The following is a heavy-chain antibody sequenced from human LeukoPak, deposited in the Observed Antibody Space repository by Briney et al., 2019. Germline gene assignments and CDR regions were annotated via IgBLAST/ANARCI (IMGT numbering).Heavy chain of an antibody. CDR2: INSDGSTT. D-gene: IGHD4-23*01. J-gene: IGHJ4*02. CDR3: VTKVTTMGDN. CDR1: GFTFSGNW. Sequence: GGSLRLCCAASGFTFSGNWMHWVRQAPGQGLVWVSRINSDGSTTIYADSVKGRFTISRDNAKKMLYLQMNSLRAEDTAVYYCVTKVTTMGDNWGQGTLVTVSS. V-gene: IGHV3-74*01.